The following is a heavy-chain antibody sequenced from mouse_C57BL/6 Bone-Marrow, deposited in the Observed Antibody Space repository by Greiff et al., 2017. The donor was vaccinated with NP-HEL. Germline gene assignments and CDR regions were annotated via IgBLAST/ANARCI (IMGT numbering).Heavy chain of an antibody. J-gene: IGHJ1*03. CDR2: INYDGSST. CDR3: AREGNWDVWYLDV. CDR1: GFTFSDYY. Sequence: EVKLMESEGGLVQPGSSMKLSCTASGFTFSDYYMACVRQVPEKGLEWVANINYDGSSTYYLDSLLLRFIISRDIANNILYRQMSSLKSEDTATYYCAREGNWDVWYLDVWGTGSTVTVSS. D-gene: IGHD4-1*01. V-gene: IGHV5-16*01.